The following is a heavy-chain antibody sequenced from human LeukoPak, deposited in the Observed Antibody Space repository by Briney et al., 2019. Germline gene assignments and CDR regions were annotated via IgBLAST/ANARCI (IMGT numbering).Heavy chain of an antibody. CDR2: ISGSGGST. CDR3: AKASAMIVVVSKHFDY. Sequence: GGSLRLSCAASGFTFSSYAMSWVRQAPGKGLEWVSAISGSGGSTYYADSVKGRFTISRDNSKNTLYLQMNSLRAEDTAVYYCAKASAMIVVVSKHFDYWGQGTLVTVSS. V-gene: IGHV3-23*01. CDR1: GFTFSSYA. J-gene: IGHJ4*02. D-gene: IGHD3-22*01.